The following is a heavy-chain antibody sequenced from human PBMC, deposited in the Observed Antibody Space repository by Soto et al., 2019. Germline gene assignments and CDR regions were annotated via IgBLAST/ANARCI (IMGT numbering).Heavy chain of an antibody. CDR1: GFTFSSYG. CDR2: IWYDGSNK. CDR3: ARDLHIAVAGWYYGMDV. D-gene: IGHD6-19*01. V-gene: IGHV3-33*01. Sequence: GGSLRLSCAASGFTFSSYGMHWVRQAPGKGLEWVAVIWYDGSNKYYADSVKGRFTISRDNSKNTLYLQMNSLRAEDTAVYYCARDLHIAVAGWYYGMDVWGQGTTVTVSS. J-gene: IGHJ6*02.